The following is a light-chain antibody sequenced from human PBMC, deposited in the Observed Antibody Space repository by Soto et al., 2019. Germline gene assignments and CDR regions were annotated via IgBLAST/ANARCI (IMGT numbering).Light chain of an antibody. V-gene: IGKV3-20*01. J-gene: IGKJ3*01. CDR1: QSVSSSY. CDR2: GAS. Sequence: EIVLTQSPGTLSLSPGERASLSCRDSQSVSSSYLAWYRQKPGQAPRLLIYGASGRATGIPDRFSGSGSGTDFTLTISRLEPEDFAVYYCQQYGSSRGFTFGPGTKVDIK. CDR3: QQYGSSRGFT.